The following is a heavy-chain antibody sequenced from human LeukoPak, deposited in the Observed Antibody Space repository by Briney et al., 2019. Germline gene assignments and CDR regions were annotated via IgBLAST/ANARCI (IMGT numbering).Heavy chain of an antibody. CDR2: ISTSGSTI. Sequence: GGSLRLSCAASGFTFSDYYMGWIRQAPGKGLEWFSYISTSGSTIYYADSVKGRFTISRDNAKNLLYLQMNSLRAEDTAVYYCARAPLSEYSSGSRGYWGQGTLVTVSS. D-gene: IGHD6-19*01. J-gene: IGHJ4*02. CDR1: GFTFSDYY. CDR3: ARAPLSEYSSGSRGY. V-gene: IGHV3-11*01.